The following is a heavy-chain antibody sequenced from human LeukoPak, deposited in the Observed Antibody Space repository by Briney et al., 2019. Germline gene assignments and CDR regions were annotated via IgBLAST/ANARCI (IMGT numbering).Heavy chain of an antibody. CDR1: GYTFTVYY. D-gene: IGHD5-18*01. Sequence: ASVKVSCKASGYTFTVYYMHWVRHAPRQGLEWMGWINPNSGGTNYAQKFQGRVTMTRDTSISTAYMELSRLRSDDTAVYYCARGGPRGYSYGLIDYWGQGTLVTVSS. CDR3: ARGGPRGYSYGLIDY. J-gene: IGHJ4*02. CDR2: INPNSGGT. V-gene: IGHV1-2*02.